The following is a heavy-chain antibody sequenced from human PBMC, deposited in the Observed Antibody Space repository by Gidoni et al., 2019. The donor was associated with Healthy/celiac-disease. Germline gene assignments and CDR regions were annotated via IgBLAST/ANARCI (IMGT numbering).Heavy chain of an antibody. Sequence: QVQLVQSGAEGKTPGSSGKVSCKASGGTFSSYAISWVRQAPGQGLEWMGRVIPSLGIANYAQKFQGRVTITADKSTSTAYMELSSLRSEDTAVYYCARDRPRGGELTSLYSDYWGQGTLVTVSS. CDR2: VIPSLGIA. CDR1: GGTFSSYA. J-gene: IGHJ4*02. D-gene: IGHD3-10*01. CDR3: ARDRPRGGELTSLYSDY. V-gene: IGHV1-69*04.